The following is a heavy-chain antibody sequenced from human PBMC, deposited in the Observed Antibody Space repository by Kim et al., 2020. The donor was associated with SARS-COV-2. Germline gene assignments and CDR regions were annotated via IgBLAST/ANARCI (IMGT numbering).Heavy chain of an antibody. CDR1: GYSFTTYG. V-gene: IGHV1-18*04. CDR2: ITTYSGST. CDR3: ARCTIAAAGQGFDY. J-gene: IGHJ4*01. D-gene: IGHD6-13*01. Sequence: ASVKVSCKTSGYSFTTYGITWVRQAPGQGLEWVGWITTYSGSTDYAQKFQGRVTITRDTSAGTVYMDLSTLRADDTAVYYCARCTIAAAGQGFDYWGHGTLITVSS.